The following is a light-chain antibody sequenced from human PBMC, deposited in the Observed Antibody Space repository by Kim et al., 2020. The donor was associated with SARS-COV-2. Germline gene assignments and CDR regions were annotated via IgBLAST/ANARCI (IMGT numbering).Light chain of an antibody. Sequence: EIVLTQSPATLSLSPGQRATLSCGASQSVPANYLAWYQQTPGLAPRLLIYHASIRASGIPARFSGSGSGTDFTLTISSLEPEDFALYYCQKNSGSPRTFGQGTKVDIK. CDR3: QKNSGSPRT. CDR1: QSVPANY. J-gene: IGKJ1*01. V-gene: IGKV3D-20*01. CDR2: HAS.